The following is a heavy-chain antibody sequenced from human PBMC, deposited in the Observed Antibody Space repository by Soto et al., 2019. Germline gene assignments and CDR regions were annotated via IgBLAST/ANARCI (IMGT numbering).Heavy chain of an antibody. V-gene: IGHV3-23*04. CDR3: AKRPRALLTFDY. CDR1: GFIFSNYV. J-gene: IGHJ4*02. D-gene: IGHD1-26*01. CDR2: ISDSGGTS. Sequence: VQLVDSGGGLVQPGGSLRLFCAASGFIFSNYVMSWVRQAPGKGLEWVSSISDSGGTSYYADSVKGRFTISRDNSKNTLYLQMNSLRAEDTAIYYCAKRPRALLTFDYWGQGTLVTVSS.